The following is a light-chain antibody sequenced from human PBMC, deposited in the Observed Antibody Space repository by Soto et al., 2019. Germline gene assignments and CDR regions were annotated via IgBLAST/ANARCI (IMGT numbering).Light chain of an antibody. Sequence: VLTQSPSASASLGASVKLTCTLSSGHSSYDIAWHQQQPGRGPRYLMKLKSDGRHTKGDGIPDRFSGSSSGAERYLTISSLQSGDEGDYYCQTWGTGYVVFGGGTKLTVL. CDR2: LKSDGRH. V-gene: IGLV4-69*01. J-gene: IGLJ2*01. CDR1: SGHSSYD. CDR3: QTWGTGYVV.